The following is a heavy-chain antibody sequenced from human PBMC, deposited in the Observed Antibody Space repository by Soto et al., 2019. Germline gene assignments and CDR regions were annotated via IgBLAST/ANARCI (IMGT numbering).Heavy chain of an antibody. V-gene: IGHV3-66*01. CDR1: GFTFSSNS. CDR3: ARGVITLSIERFGWGSCYQDDYYHGMDV. J-gene: IGHJ6*02. Sequence: SLRLSCAASGFTFSSNSMSWVRQAPGKGLEWVSVIYSGGNTYYADSVKGRFTISRDNSKNTLYLQMNNLRAEDTAVYYCARGVITLSIERFGWGSCYQDDYYHGMDVTSQGT. CDR2: IYSGGNT. D-gene: IGHD3-10*01.